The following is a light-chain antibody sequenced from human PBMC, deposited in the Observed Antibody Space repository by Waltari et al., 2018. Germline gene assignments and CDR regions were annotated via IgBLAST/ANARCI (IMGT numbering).Light chain of an antibody. CDR2: DVS. CDR1: SSDVGAYNY. V-gene: IGLV2-14*03. Sequence: QSALTQPASVSGSPGQSITISCTGTSSDVGAYNYVSWYQQHPGKAPKLMIFDVSIRPAGVSNRFSGSKSGNTASLTISGRQAEDEADYYCSSYISSSTLELFGGGTSLTVL. CDR3: SSYISSSTLEL. J-gene: IGLJ2*01.